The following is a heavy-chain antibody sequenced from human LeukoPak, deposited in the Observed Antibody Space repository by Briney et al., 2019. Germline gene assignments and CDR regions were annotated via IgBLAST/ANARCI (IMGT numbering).Heavy chain of an antibody. CDR1: GLTFSNYE. V-gene: IGHV3-74*01. CDR2: IKSDGSLT. D-gene: IGHD4/OR15-4a*01. J-gene: IGHJ5*02. Sequence: PGGSLRLSCAASGLTFSNYEMNWVRQAPGKGLVWVSTIKSDGSLTTYADSVKGRFTISRDNAKNTLYLQMNRLRDEDTAVYLYVRETDYRFDPGGQGTLVIVSS. CDR3: VRETDYRFDP.